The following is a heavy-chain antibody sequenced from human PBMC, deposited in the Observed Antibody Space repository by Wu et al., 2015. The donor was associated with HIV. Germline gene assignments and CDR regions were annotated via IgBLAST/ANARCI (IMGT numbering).Heavy chain of an antibody. V-gene: IGHV1-18*01. J-gene: IGHJ6*03. CDR2: ITTYNGNT. Sequence: QVQLVQSGAEVKKPGASVKVSCKASGYTFTSYGIVWVRQAPGQGLEWMGWITTYNGNTNYTRGRLTLTTDTSTSTAYMDLRNLRSDDTGIYFCAREPPSGLYYYMDVWGTGTTVIVS. CDR1: GYTFTSYG. CDR3: AREPPSGLYYYMDV. D-gene: IGHD1-14*01.